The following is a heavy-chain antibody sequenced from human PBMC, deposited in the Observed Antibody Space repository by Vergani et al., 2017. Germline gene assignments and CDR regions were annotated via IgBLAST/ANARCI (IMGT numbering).Heavy chain of an antibody. J-gene: IGHJ4*02. D-gene: IGHD2-21*02. Sequence: EVQLVESGGGLVKPGGSLRLSCAASGFTFSNAWMSWVRQAPGKGLEWVGRIKSKTDGGTTDYAAPVKGRFTISRDDSKNTLYLQMNSLKTEDTAVYYCAMSYCGGDCGNDYFDYWGQGTLVTVSS. CDR2: IKSKTDGGTT. CDR1: GFTFSNAW. V-gene: IGHV3-15*01. CDR3: AMSYCGGDCGNDYFDY.